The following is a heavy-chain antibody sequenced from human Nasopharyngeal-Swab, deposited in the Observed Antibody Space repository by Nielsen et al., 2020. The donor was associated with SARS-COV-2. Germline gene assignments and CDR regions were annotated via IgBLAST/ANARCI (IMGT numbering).Heavy chain of an antibody. CDR1: GFSLTTRAMC. CDR2: IDWDDDK. Sequence: SGPTLVKPTQTLTLTCTFYGFSLTTRAMCVSWIRQPPGKALEWLARIDWDDDKFYSTSLKTRLTISKDTSKNQVVLTMTNMDPVDTATYYCARIRIYGDYRFDYWGQGTLVTVSS. V-gene: IGHV2-70*17. CDR3: ARIRIYGDYRFDY. J-gene: IGHJ4*02. D-gene: IGHD4-17*01.